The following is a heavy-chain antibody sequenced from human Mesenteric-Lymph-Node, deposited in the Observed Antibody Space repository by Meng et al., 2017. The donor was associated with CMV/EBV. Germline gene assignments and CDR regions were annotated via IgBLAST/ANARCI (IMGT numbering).Heavy chain of an antibody. D-gene: IGHD2-2*01. J-gene: IGHJ4*02. Sequence: GSLRLSCTVSGGSISSSSYYWGWIRQPPGKGLEWIGSIYYSGSTYYNPSLKSRVTISVDTSKNQFSLKLSSVTAADTAVYYCARLCRGTSCYQTDYWGQGTLVTVSS. CDR2: IYYSGST. CDR3: ARLCRGTSCYQTDY. CDR1: GGSISSSSYY. V-gene: IGHV4-39*01.